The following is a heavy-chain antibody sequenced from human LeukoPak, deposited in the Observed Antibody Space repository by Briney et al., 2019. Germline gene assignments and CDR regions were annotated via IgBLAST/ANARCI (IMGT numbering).Heavy chain of an antibody. CDR3: ARADTAMVRDYYYGMDV. CDR2: ISSSGSTI. V-gene: IGHV3-48*03. Sequence: PGGSLRLSCAASGFTFSSYEMNWVRQAPGKGLEWVSYISSSGSTIYYADSVKGRFSISRDNAKNSLYLQMNSLRAEDTAVYYCARADTAMVRDYYYGMDVWGQGTTVTVSS. J-gene: IGHJ6*02. CDR1: GFTFSSYE. D-gene: IGHD5-18*01.